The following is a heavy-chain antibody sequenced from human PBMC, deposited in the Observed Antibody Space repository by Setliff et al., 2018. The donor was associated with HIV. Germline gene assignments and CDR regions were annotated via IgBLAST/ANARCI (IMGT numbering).Heavy chain of an antibody. D-gene: IGHD4-17*01. CDR1: GGSSSGYY. CDR2: IIHSGGT. Sequence: SETLSLTCAVYGGSSSGYYWTWIRQPPGRGLEWIGEIIHSGGTNYNRSLKSRVTISVDTSKNQLSLKLTSVTAADTAVYFCAGDYAGSGRPFDYWGQGTLVTVSS. CDR3: AGDYAGSGRPFDY. J-gene: IGHJ4*02. V-gene: IGHV4-34*12.